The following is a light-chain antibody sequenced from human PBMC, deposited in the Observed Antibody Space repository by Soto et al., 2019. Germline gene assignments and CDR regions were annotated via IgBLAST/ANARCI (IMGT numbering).Light chain of an antibody. CDR2: AAT. Sequence: DIVLTQSPGTLSLSPGDRATLSCRASQTISDTYLAWYQQKVGQAPRLLISAATTRATGIPDRFIGSGSGADFTLTISGLEPEDSAVYHCQVYGSSPLFTFGPGTRVEIK. CDR1: QTISDTY. CDR3: QVYGSSPLFT. V-gene: IGKV3-20*01. J-gene: IGKJ3*01.